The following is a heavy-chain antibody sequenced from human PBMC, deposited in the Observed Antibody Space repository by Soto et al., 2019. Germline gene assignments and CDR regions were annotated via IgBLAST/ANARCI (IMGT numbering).Heavy chain of an antibody. V-gene: IGHV1-69*13. Sequence: SVKVSCKASGGTFSSYAIRWVRQAPGQGLEWMGGIIPIFGTANYAQKLQDRVTITADESTSTAYMELSSLRSEDTAVYYCARDRFATIFGVVISMDVWGQGTTVTVSS. CDR3: ARDRFATIFGVVISMDV. CDR2: IIPIFGTA. J-gene: IGHJ6*02. D-gene: IGHD3-3*01. CDR1: GGTFSSYA.